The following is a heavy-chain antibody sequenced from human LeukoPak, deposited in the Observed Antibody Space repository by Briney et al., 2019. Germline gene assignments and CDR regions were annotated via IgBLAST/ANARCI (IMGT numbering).Heavy chain of an antibody. Sequence: ASVKVSCKASGYTFTGYYMNWVRQAPGQGLEWMGWINPNSGRTNYAQNFQGRVTMTRDPSISTAYMELSGLTSNDTAVYYCARAREYSSSWYFPPFDPWGQGTLVTVSS. J-gene: IGHJ5*02. V-gene: IGHV1-2*02. CDR1: GYTFTGYY. CDR2: INPNSGRT. CDR3: ARAREYSSSWYFPPFDP. D-gene: IGHD6-13*01.